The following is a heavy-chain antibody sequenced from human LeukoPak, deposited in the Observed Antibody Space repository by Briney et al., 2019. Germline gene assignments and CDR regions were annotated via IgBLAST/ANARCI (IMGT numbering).Heavy chain of an antibody. J-gene: IGHJ6*02. CDR2: IYYNGNT. D-gene: IGHD1-26*01. V-gene: IGHV4-59*01. CDR3: ARGRSNYYGMDV. Sequence: SETLSLTCSVSDGSINSYYWNWIRRPPGKGLEWIGYIYYNGNTNYSPSLKSRVTMSVDTSKNLFSLKVSSVTAADTAVYYCARGRSNYYGMDVWGQGTTVAVSS. CDR1: DGSINSYY.